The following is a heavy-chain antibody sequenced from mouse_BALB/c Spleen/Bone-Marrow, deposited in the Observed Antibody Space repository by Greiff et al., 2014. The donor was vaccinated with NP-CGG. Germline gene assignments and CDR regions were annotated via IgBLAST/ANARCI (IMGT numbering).Heavy chain of an antibody. J-gene: IGHJ2*01. CDR3: ARYDGYLDY. Sequence: QVHVKQSGAELVRPGTSVKASCKASGYAFTDYLMEWLKQRPGQGLEWIGVINPGSGSTNQSEKFKDKATLTADTSSNTAYMQLSSLTSGDSAVYFCARYDGYLDYWGQGTTLTVSS. CDR1: GYAFTDYL. V-gene: IGHV1-54*01. CDR2: INPGSGST. D-gene: IGHD2-3*01.